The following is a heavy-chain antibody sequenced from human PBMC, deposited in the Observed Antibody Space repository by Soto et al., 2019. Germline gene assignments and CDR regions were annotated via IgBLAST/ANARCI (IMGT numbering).Heavy chain of an antibody. V-gene: IGHV4-30-4*08. CDR2: IYDSGVT. CDR1: GAVVTSGENY. Sequence: SETLSLTCSVSGAVVTSGENYWSWVGQPPGKGLEWLGYIYDSGVTSYTPALKSRVTLSLDRPNNQVSLNLRSVKAADTAVYFCVRDLAHGYTGNVWGHGKLVTVSS. J-gene: IGHJ4*01. D-gene: IGHD5-18*01. CDR3: VRDLAHGYTGNV.